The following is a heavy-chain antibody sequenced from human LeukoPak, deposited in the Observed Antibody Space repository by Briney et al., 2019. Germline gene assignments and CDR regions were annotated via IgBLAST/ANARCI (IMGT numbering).Heavy chain of an antibody. CDR1: GGPISSGDYY. J-gene: IGHJ3*02. V-gene: IGHV4-30-4*01. D-gene: IGHD2-15*01. Sequence: SQTLSLTCTVSGGPISSGDYYWSWIRQPPGKGLEWIGYIYYSGSTYYNPSLKSRVTISVDTSKNQFSLKLSSVTAADTAVYYCARGGVYCSGGSCYPGAFDIWGQGTMVTVSS. CDR2: IYYSGST. CDR3: ARGGVYCSGGSCYPGAFDI.